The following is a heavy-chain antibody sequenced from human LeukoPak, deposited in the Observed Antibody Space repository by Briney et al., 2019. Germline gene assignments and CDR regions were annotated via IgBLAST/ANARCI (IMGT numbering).Heavy chain of an antibody. D-gene: IGHD2-2*03. CDR2: ISSSSSTI. J-gene: IGHJ3*02. CDR3: ARDSGYCSSTSCYEAFDI. Sequence: PGGSLRLSCAASGFTFSSYSMNWVRQAPGKGLEWASYISSSSSTIYYADSVKGRFTISRDNAENSLYLQMNSLRAEDTAVYYCARDSGYCSSTSCYEAFDIWGQGTMVTVSS. CDR1: GFTFSSYS. V-gene: IGHV3-48*01.